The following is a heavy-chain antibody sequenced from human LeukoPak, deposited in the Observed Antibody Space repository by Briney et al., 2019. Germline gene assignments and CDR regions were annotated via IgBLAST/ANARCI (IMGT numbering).Heavy chain of an antibody. D-gene: IGHD3-22*01. CDR2: IWYDGSNK. J-gene: IGHJ4*02. CDR3: ATLGDYYDSSGYYSGTTPFFDY. V-gene: IGHV3-33*01. Sequence: GGSLRLSCAASGFTFSSYGMPWVRQAPGKGLEWVAVIWYDGSNKYYADSVKGRFTISRDNSKNTLYLQMNSLRAEDTAVYYCATLGDYYDSSGYYSGTTPFFDYWGQGTLVTVSS. CDR1: GFTFSSYG.